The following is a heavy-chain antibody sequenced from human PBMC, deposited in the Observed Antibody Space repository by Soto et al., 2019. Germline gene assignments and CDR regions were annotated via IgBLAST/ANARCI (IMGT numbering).Heavy chain of an antibody. CDR1: GGSISSGGYY. CDR3: AVPYYGSGTYSDY. D-gene: IGHD3-10*01. Sequence: QVQLQESGPGLVKPSQTLSLTCTVSGGSISSGGYYWSWIRQHPGKGLEWIGYSYYSGSTYYNPAPKSRLTKSIDTSKNQFALKLRSVTAADTAVYYCAVPYYGSGTYSDYWRQGTLVTVSS. V-gene: IGHV4-31*03. CDR2: SYYSGST. J-gene: IGHJ4*02.